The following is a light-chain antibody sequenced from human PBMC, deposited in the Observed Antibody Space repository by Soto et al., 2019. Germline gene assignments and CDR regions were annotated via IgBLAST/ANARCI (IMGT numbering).Light chain of an antibody. Sequence: DIQMTQSPSSLSASVGDSVTITCRASQDIRNDLGWYQHKPGKVPKRLIHTASTLQRWVPSRFSVSGSGTEFTLTISSLQPEDFATYYCLQQNTLPYTFGQGTKLEIK. CDR2: TAS. V-gene: IGKV1-17*01. J-gene: IGKJ2*01. CDR3: LQQNTLPYT. CDR1: QDIRND.